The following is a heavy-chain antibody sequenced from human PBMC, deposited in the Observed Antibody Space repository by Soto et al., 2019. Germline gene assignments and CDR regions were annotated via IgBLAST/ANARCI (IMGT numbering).Heavy chain of an antibody. CDR1: GYTFTSYG. J-gene: IGHJ5*02. D-gene: IGHD1-1*01. CDR2: ISAYNGNT. CDR3: ARGSKIKTDGTWFDP. Sequence: ASVKVSCKASGYTFTSYGISWVRQAPGQGLEWMGWISAYNGNTNYAQKLQGRVTISVDKSKNQFSLKLSSVTAADTAVYYCARGSKIKTDGTWFDPWGQGTLVTVSS. V-gene: IGHV1-18*01.